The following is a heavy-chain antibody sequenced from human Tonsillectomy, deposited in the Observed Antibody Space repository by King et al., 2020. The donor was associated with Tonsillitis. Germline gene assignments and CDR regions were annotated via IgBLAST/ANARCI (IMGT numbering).Heavy chain of an antibody. CDR1: GGSISSYY. D-gene: IGHD1-26*01. Sequence: QLQESGPGLVKPSETLSLTCTVSGGSISSYYWSWIRQPPGQGLEWIGYIFYSGSTNYNHSLKSRVTISVDPSKNQFSLKLSSVTAADTAVYYCAPGVVGATMEIYFDYWGQGSLVTVSS. CDR2: IFYSGST. CDR3: APGVVGATMEIYFDY. J-gene: IGHJ4*02. V-gene: IGHV4-59*01.